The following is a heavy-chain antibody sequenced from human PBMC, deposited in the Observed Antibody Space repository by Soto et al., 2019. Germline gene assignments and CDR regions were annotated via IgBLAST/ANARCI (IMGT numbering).Heavy chain of an antibody. CDR2: IYHSGST. V-gene: IGHV4-4*02. Sequence: SETLSLTCAVSGGSISSSNWWSWVRQPPGKGLEWIGEIYHSGSTNYNLSLKSRVTISVDKSKNQFSLKLSSVTAADTAVYYCARDRRLLWFGEFYYYYGMDVWGQGTTVTVSS. J-gene: IGHJ6*02. D-gene: IGHD3-10*01. CDR1: GGSISSSNW. CDR3: ARDRRLLWFGEFYYYYGMDV.